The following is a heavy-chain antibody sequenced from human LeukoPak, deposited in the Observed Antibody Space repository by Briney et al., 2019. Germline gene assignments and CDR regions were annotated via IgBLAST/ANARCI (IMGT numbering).Heavy chain of an antibody. CDR2: IYYSGST. CDR1: GGSISSGVYY. V-gene: IGHV4-31*03. D-gene: IGHD3/OR15-3a*01. Sequence: SQTLSLTCTVSGGSISSGVYYWSWIRQHPGKGLKWVGYIYYSGSTYYNPSLKRRVTISVDTSKNQFSLKLSSVTAADTAVYYCARENVILAYGMDFWGQGTTVTVSS. J-gene: IGHJ6*02. CDR3: ARENVILAYGMDF.